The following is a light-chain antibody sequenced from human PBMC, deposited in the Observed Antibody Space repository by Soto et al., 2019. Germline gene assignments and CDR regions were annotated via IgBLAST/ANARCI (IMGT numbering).Light chain of an antibody. CDR3: AAWDNTLKGCV. J-gene: IGLJ3*02. CDR2: AND. Sequence: QPVLAQPPSASGTPGQRVTISCSGSGSNIGSQSVNWYQQIPGAAPKLLIYANDQRPSGVPDRFSASKSGTSASLAISGLQSEDEADYYCAAWDNTLKGCVFGGGTKLTVL. V-gene: IGLV1-44*01. CDR1: GSNIGSQS.